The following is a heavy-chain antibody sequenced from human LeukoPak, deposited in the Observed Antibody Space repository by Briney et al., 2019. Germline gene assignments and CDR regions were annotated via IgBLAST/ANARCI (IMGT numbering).Heavy chain of an antibody. J-gene: IGHJ4*02. CDR3: ARDLKWELRLIDY. D-gene: IGHD1-26*01. Sequence: VASVKVSCKASGYTFTGYYMHWVRQAPGQGLGWMGWINPNSGGTNYAQKFQGRVTMTRDTSISTAYMELSRLRSDDTAVYYCARDLKWELRLIDYWGQGTLVTVSS. V-gene: IGHV1-2*02. CDR1: GYTFTGYY. CDR2: INPNSGGT.